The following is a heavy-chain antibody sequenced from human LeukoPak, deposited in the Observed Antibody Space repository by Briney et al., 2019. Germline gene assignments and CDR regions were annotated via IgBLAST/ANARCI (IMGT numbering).Heavy chain of an antibody. V-gene: IGHV3-20*04. D-gene: IGHD3-9*01. CDR1: GFTFDDYG. CDR3: ARGSTHYDVLTGYHCYFDY. J-gene: IGHJ4*02. Sequence: GGSLRLSCAASGFTFDDYGMSWVRQAPGKGLEWVSGINWNGDNTNYADSLKGRFTISRDNAKNSLYLQMNSLRAEDTALYYCARGSTHYDVLTGYHCYFDYWGQGTLVTVSS. CDR2: INWNGDNT.